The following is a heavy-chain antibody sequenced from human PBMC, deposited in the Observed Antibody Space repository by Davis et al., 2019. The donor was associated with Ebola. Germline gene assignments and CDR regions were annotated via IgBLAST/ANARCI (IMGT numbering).Heavy chain of an antibody. CDR3: AKHGGGEYSSSWQFDY. V-gene: IGHV3-73*01. J-gene: IGHJ4*02. CDR2: IRSKANSYAT. CDR1: GFTFSGSA. Sequence: GESLKISCAASGFTFSGSAMHWVRQASGKGLEWVCRIRSKANSYATAYAASVKGRFTISRDNSKNSLYLQMNSLRAEDTAVYYCAKHGGGEYSSSWQFDYWGQGTLVTVSS. D-gene: IGHD6-13*01.